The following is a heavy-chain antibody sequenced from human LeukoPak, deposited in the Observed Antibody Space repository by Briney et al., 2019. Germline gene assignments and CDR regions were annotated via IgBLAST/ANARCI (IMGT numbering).Heavy chain of an antibody. J-gene: IGHJ4*02. CDR2: IYHSGST. D-gene: IGHD5-18*01. CDR3: ARRDTARTILS. Sequence: SETLSLTCAVSGYSIRSGYYWGWIRQPPGKGLEWIGSIYHSGSTYYNPSLKSRITISVDTSKNQFSLKLSSVTAADTAVYYCARRDTARTILSWGQGTLVTVSS. V-gene: IGHV4-38-2*01. CDR1: GYSIRSGYY.